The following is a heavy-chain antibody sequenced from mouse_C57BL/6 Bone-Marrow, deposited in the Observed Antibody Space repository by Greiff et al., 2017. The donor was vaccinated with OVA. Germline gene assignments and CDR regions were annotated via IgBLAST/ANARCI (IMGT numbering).Heavy chain of an antibody. CDR1: GYTFTSYW. D-gene: IGHD1-1*01. Sequence: QVQLKQPGAELVKPGASVKMSCKASGYTFTSYWITWVKQRPGQGLEWIGDIYPGSGSTNYNEKLKSKATLTVDTSSSTAYMQLSSLTSEDSAVYYCARSYYYGSSYVGFAYWGQGTLVTVSA. J-gene: IGHJ3*01. CDR2: IYPGSGST. V-gene: IGHV1-55*01. CDR3: ARSYYYGSSYVGFAY.